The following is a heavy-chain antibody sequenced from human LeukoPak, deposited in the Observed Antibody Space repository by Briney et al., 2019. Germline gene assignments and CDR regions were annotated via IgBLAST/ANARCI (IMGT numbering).Heavy chain of an antibody. CDR2: IIPIFGTA. D-gene: IGHD3-10*01. J-gene: IGHJ4*02. CDR1: GGTFSSYA. V-gene: IGHV1-69*13. CDR3: ARDPKGTMVRGVFFDY. Sequence: SVKVSCKASGGTFSSYAISWVRQAPGQGLEWMGGIIPIFGTANYAQKFQGRVTITADESTSTAYMELSSLRSEDTAVYYCARDPKGTMVRGVFFDYWGQGTLVTVSS.